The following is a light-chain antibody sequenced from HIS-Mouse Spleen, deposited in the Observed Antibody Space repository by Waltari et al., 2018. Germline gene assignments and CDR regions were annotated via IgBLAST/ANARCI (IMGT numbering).Light chain of an antibody. Sequence: EIVLTQSPGTLSLSPGERATLSCRASQSVSSSYLSWYQQKPGQAPSLLLYGASSRATGIPDRFSGSGSGTDFTFTISRLGPEDFAVYYCQQYGSSPETFGQGTKVEIK. CDR3: QQYGSSPET. V-gene: IGKV3-20*01. CDR1: QSVSSSY. J-gene: IGKJ1*01. CDR2: GAS.